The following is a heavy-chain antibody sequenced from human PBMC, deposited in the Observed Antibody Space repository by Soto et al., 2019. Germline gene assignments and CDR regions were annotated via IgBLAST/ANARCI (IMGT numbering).Heavy chain of an antibody. CDR1: GGTFSSYA. CDR3: ARGGYVDSRNAFDI. V-gene: IGHV1-69*01. D-gene: IGHD4-17*01. Sequence: QVQLVQSGAEVKKPGSSVKVSCKASGGTFSSYAISWVRQSPGQGLEWMGGIIPIFVTANYAQKFQGRVTITADESTSTAYMELSSLSSEDTAVYYCARGGYVDSRNAFDIWGQGTMVTVSS. CDR2: IIPIFVTA. J-gene: IGHJ3*02.